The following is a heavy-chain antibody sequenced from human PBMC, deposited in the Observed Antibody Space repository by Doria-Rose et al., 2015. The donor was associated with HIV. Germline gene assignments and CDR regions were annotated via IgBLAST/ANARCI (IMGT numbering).Heavy chain of an antibody. Sequence: KGLEWVAVISYDGMNKYYADSVKGRFAISRDNSKNTLYLQMDSLRAEDTAVYFCARDLDDYFWYFDLWGRGTLVTVSS. V-gene: IGHV3-30*09. D-gene: IGHD4-17*01. CDR3: ARDLDDYFWYFDL. J-gene: IGHJ2*01. CDR2: ISYDGMNK.